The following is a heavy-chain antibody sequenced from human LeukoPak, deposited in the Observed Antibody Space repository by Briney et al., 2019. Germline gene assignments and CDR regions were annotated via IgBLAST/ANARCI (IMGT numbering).Heavy chain of an antibody. Sequence: SVTLSLTCTVSGGPISSYYWSWLRQPPGKRLEWIGYMYYSGFTNFSPSLKSPVAMSVDTSKNQFSLKLSSVTAADTAVYYCARDFHDYGGNCGLQHWGQGTLVT. D-gene: IGHD4-23*01. CDR2: MYYSGFT. V-gene: IGHV4-59*12. CDR1: GGPISSYY. CDR3: ARDFHDYGGNCGLQH. J-gene: IGHJ1*01.